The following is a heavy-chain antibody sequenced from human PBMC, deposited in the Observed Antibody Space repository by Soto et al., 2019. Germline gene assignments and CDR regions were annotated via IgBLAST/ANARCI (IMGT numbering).Heavy chain of an antibody. CDR2: ITPIFDTP. D-gene: IGHD2-21*01. V-gene: IGHV1-69*06. J-gene: IGHJ4*02. Sequence: ASVKVSCKVSGGTFSSSVISWVRQAPGHGLEWMGGITPIFDTPTYAQNFQGRVTISADTSTSTAYMELSSLRSDDTAVYFCALFQNRSHKHWGQVPAVTFSS. CDR1: GGTFSSSV. CDR3: ALFQNRSHKH.